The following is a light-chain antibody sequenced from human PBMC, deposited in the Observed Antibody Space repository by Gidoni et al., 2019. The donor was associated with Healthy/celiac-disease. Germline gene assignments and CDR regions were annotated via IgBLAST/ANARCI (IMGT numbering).Light chain of an antibody. CDR2: GAS. CDR1: QSVSSSY. V-gene: IGKV3-20*01. Sequence: EIVLTQSPGTLSLSPGERATLSCRASQSVSSSYLAWYQQKPGQAPRLLIYGASSRATGIPDRFSGSGSGTDFTLTISRLEPEDFAVYYCQQYGSSQGLIFGGGTKVEIK. J-gene: IGKJ4*01. CDR3: QQYGSSQGLI.